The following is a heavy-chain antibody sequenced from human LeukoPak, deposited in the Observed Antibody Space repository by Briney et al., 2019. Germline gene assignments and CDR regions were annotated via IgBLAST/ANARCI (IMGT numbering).Heavy chain of an antibody. D-gene: IGHD3-16*02. Sequence: SETLSLTCTVSGGSISSNSYYWGWIRQPPGKGLEWIGSISYSGSTYYNPSLKSRVTISVDTSKNQFSLKLNSVTAADTAVYYCAKGGADYDYVWGSYRHHDAFDVWGQGTMVTVSS. CDR2: ISYSGST. J-gene: IGHJ3*01. CDR1: GGSISSNSYY. CDR3: AKGGADYDYVWGSYRHHDAFDV. V-gene: IGHV4-39*07.